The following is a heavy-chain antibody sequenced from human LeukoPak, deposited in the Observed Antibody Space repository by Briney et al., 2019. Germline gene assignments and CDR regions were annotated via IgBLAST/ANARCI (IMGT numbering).Heavy chain of an antibody. CDR2: IIPIFGTA. Sequence: GASVKVSCKASGGTFSSYAISWVRQAPGQGLEWMGGIIPIFGTANYAQKFQGRVTTTADESTSTAYMELSSLRSEDTAVYYCARDLADYFDYWGQGTLVTVSS. CDR1: GGTFSSYA. V-gene: IGHV1-69*13. CDR3: ARDLADYFDY. J-gene: IGHJ4*02.